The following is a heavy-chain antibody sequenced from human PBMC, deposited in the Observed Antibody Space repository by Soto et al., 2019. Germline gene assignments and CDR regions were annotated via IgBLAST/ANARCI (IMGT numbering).Heavy chain of an antibody. CDR1: GFTFRSYW. D-gene: IGHD3-3*01. Sequence: LRLSCATSGFTFRSYWMTWVRQAPGKGPEWVANIKPDGSEKQYVDSVKGRFTVSRDNAKKSLDLQMNSLRVEDTAVYYCARAEDYDFWSGPPKYFDNWGQGTQVTVSS. CDR2: IKPDGSEK. J-gene: IGHJ4*02. CDR3: ARAEDYDFWSGPPKYFDN. V-gene: IGHV3-7*03.